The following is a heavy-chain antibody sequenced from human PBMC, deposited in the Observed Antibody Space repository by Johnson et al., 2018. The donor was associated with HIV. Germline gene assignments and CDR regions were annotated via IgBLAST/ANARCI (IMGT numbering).Heavy chain of an antibody. V-gene: IGHV3-33*01. CDR3: VRGEEGAVDI. CDR2: ISFDGNLK. Sequence: QVQLVESGGGVVQPGGSLRLSCAASGFTFSAYGMHWVRQAPGKGLEWVAVISFDGNLKKYADSVKGRFTISRDNAKNSLFLQMTSLTVEDTAVFSGVRGEEGAVDIWGQGTMVTVSS. CDR1: GFTFSAYG. D-gene: IGHD4/OR15-4a*01. J-gene: IGHJ3*02.